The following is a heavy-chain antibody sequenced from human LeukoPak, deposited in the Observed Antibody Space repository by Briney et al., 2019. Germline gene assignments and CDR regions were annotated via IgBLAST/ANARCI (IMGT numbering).Heavy chain of an antibody. Sequence: PGGSLRLSCAASGFTFSSYAVSWVRQAPGKGLEWVSAISGSGGSTYYADSVKGRFTISRDNSKNTLYLQMNSLRAEDTAVYYCAKVSPAYYYDSSGREYWGQGTLVTVSS. V-gene: IGHV3-23*01. J-gene: IGHJ4*02. CDR3: AKVSPAYYYDSSGREY. D-gene: IGHD3-22*01. CDR1: GFTFSSYA. CDR2: ISGSGGST.